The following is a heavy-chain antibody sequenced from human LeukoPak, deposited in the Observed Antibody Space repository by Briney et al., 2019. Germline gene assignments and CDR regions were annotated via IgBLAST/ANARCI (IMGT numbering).Heavy chain of an antibody. D-gene: IGHD3-10*01. CDR2: ISGNGVGT. V-gene: IGHV3-23*01. J-gene: IGHJ4*02. CDR1: GFTFDIYA. Sequence: GGSLRLSCAASGFTFDIYAMSWVRQAPGKGLEWVSSISGNGVGTDYAVPVKGRFTISRDNSRNTLYLQMNSLRAEDTAVYYCAKDQNSYGSGSSDYWGQGTLLTVSS. CDR3: AKDQNSYGSGSSDY.